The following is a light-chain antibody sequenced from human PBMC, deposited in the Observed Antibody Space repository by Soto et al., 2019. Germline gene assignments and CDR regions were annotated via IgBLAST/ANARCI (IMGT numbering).Light chain of an antibody. J-gene: IGKJ5*01. CDR1: QSVSSY. Sequence: EIVLTQSPATLSLSPGERATLSCRASQSVSSYLAWYQQKPGQAPRHLIYDASNRATGIPARFSGSGSGTDFNLTLSSLEPEDFAVYYCQQRSNWPPGSTFGQGTRLEIK. CDR2: DAS. V-gene: IGKV3-11*01. CDR3: QQRSNWPPGST.